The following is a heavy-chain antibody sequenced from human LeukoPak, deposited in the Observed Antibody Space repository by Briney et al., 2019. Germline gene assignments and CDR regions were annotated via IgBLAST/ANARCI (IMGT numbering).Heavy chain of an antibody. CDR2: MNPNSGST. Sequence: ASVKVSCKASGYTFTCYDINWVRQATGQGLEWMGWMNPNSGSTGYAQKFQGRVTMTRNTSISTAYMELSSLRSEDTAVYYCARGQKVLRFLEWPGPPIDYWGQGTLVTVSS. CDR3: ARGQKVLRFLEWPGPPIDY. CDR1: GYTFTCYD. D-gene: IGHD3-3*01. V-gene: IGHV1-8*01. J-gene: IGHJ4*02.